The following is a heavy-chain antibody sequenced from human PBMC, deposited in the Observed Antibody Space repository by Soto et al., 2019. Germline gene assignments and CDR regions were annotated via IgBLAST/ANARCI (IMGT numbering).Heavy chain of an antibody. CDR1: GFTFSCYA. CDR3: AKLSVYSSSSGYFDY. J-gene: IGHJ4*02. CDR2: ISGSGGST. V-gene: IGHV3-23*01. Sequence: ESGGGLVQPGGSLRLSCAASGFTFSCYAMSWVRQAPGKGLEWVSAISGSGGSTYYADSVKGRFTISRDNSKNTLYLQMNSLRAEDTAVYYCAKLSVYSSSSGYFDYWGQGTLVTVSS. D-gene: IGHD6-6*01.